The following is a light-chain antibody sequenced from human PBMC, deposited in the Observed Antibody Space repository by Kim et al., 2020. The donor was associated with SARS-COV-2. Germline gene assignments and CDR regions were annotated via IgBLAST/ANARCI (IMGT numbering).Light chain of an antibody. CDR2: NVD. CDR1: SSEVAHYNL. Sequence: GQSITSSCAGSSSEVAHYNLVSWYQLPRGDAPNLIIYNVDQPPWVLSSLFCGSNSGTASSLTISVLQADDEGDYCCCSDAGTSARVFGGGTQLTVL. J-gene: IGLJ2*01. V-gene: IGLV2-23*02. CDR3: CSDAGTSARV.